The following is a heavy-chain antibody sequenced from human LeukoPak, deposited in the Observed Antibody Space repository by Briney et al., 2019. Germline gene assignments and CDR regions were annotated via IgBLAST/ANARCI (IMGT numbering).Heavy chain of an antibody. CDR2: ISSNGGST. Sequence: GSLRLSCAASGFTFSSYAMHWVRQAPGKGLEYVSAISSNGGSTYYANSVKGRFTISRDNSKNTLYLQMGSLRAEDMAVYYCARAWEWEPLDVWGQGTTVTVSS. CDR3: ARAWEWEPLDV. J-gene: IGHJ6*02. D-gene: IGHD1-26*01. CDR1: GFTFSSYA. V-gene: IGHV3-64*01.